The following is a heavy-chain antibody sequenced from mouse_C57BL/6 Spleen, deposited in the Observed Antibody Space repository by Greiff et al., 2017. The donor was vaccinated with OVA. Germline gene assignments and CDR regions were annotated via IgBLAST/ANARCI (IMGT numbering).Heavy chain of an antibody. D-gene: IGHD1-1*01. CDR1: GYTFTDYY. CDR3: ARRITTVPLYGDV. Sequence: VQLQQSGPVLVKPGASVKMSCKASGYTFTDYYMNWVKQSHGKSLEWIGVINPYNGGTSYNQKFKGKATLTVDKSSSTAYMELNSLTSEDSAVYYCARRITTVPLYGDVWGTGTTVTVSS. CDR2: INPYNGGT. V-gene: IGHV1-19*01. J-gene: IGHJ1*03.